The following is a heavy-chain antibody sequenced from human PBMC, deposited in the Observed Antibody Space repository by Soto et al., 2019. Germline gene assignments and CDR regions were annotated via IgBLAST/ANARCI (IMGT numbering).Heavy chain of an antibody. Sequence: PSETLSLTCTVSGGSISSSSYYWGWIRQPPGKGLEWIGSIYYSGSTYYNPSLKSRVTISVDTSKNQFSLKLSSVTAADTAVYYCARPLLLWFGSNQGYWFDPWGQGTLVTVSS. CDR1: GGSISSSSYY. J-gene: IGHJ5*02. D-gene: IGHD3-10*01. CDR3: ARPLLLWFGSNQGYWFDP. V-gene: IGHV4-39*01. CDR2: IYYSGST.